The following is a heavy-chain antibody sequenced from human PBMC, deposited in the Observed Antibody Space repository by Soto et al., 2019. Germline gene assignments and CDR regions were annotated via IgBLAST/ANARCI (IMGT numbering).Heavy chain of an antibody. V-gene: IGHV1-2*02. CDR1: LYTFTFYY. CDR3: EREIARYRYKKIYGMDV. Sequence: ASVXVSFKSSLYTFTFYYMHFLLQAPGQGLEWMGWINPNSGGTNYAQKFQGRVTMTRDTSISTAYMELSRLRSDDTAVYYCEREIARYRYKKIYGMDVRGPGTTVTV. J-gene: IGHJ6*01. CDR2: INPNSGGT. D-gene: IGHD5-18*01.